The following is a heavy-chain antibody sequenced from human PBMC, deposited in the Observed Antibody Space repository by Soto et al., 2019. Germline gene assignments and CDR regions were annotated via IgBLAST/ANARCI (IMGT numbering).Heavy chain of an antibody. J-gene: IGHJ6*02. D-gene: IGHD6-19*01. CDR1: WFSLITSGMC. Sequence: SGPTLVNPTQTLTLTCTFSWFSLITSGMCVSWISQPPGKALEWLALIDWDDDKYYSTSLKTRLTISKDTSKNQVVLTMTNMDPVDTATYYCARIVAVAGDYGMDVWGQGTTVTVSS. V-gene: IGHV2-70*01. CDR2: IDWDDDK. CDR3: ARIVAVAGDYGMDV.